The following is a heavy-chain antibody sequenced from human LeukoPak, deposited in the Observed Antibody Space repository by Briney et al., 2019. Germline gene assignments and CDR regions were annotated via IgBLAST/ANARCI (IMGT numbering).Heavy chain of an antibody. D-gene: IGHD2-2*01. CDR3: AKSPLVVVPAAINYFDY. J-gene: IGHJ4*02. CDR1: GFTFSSYA. CDR2: ISGSGGST. V-gene: IGHV3-23*01. Sequence: GGSLRLSCAASGFTFSSYAMSWVRQAPGKGLEWVSAISGSGGSTYYADSVKGRSTISRDNSKNTLYLQMNSLRAEDTAVYYCAKSPLVVVPAAINYFDYWGQGTLVTVSS.